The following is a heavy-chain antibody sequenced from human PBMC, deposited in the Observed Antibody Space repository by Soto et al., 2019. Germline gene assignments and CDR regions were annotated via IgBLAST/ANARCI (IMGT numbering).Heavy chain of an antibody. Sequence: QVQQLESGPGLVKPWDTLSLTCTVSGAYISDFSWSWIRQPAGKGLEWIGRITVNGNTQYNPSFSSRVTMSMDTSRNQSSLNLQSATAADTALYYCARESGENWTYEAHWGQGTLVTVSS. D-gene: IGHD1-7*01. V-gene: IGHV4-4*07. CDR1: GAYISDFS. CDR3: ARESGENWTYEAH. CDR2: ITVNGNT. J-gene: IGHJ1*01.